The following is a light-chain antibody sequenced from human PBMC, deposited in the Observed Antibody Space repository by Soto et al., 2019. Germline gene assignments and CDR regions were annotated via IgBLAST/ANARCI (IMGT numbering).Light chain of an antibody. CDR3: QQYNSQST. CDR1: QSTSSN. V-gene: IGKV1-5*03. CDR2: QAS. J-gene: IGKJ1*01. Sequence: EIEMTQSPASLSVSVGERATITCRASQSTSSNLAWYQQKPGKAPKLLIYQASSIENGIPSRFSGSGSGTEFTLTISSLQPDDFALYYCQQYNSQSTFGQGTKVDI.